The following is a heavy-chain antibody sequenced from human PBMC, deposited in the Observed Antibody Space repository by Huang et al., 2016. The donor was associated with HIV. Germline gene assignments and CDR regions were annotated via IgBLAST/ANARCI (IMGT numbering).Heavy chain of an antibody. D-gene: IGHD3-10*01. CDR3: LKDQVGP. V-gene: IGHV3-30*02. CDR2: MAYDGTTK. Sequence: QVQLVESGGGVVQPGGSLRLSCATSGFPFSDYGLHWVRQTPGKGLEWVACMAYDGTTKVYADSVEGRFTVSRDNSKSTLYLQMNSLRLEYTSIYYCLKDQVGPWGQGTLVTVSS. J-gene: IGHJ5*02. CDR1: GFPFSDYG.